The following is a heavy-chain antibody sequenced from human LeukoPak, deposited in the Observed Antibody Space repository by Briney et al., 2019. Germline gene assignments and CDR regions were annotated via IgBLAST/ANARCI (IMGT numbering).Heavy chain of an antibody. Sequence: GASVKVSCKTSGYSFTDYYMHWVRQAPGQGLEWMGWINPNSGGTSSAQKFQGRVTMTRDTSITTVYMEVNWLTSDDTAIYHCARADRLHGGPYLIGPWGQGTLVTVSS. V-gene: IGHV1-2*02. CDR2: INPNSGGT. CDR3: ARADRLHGGPYLIGP. D-gene: IGHD2-21*01. CDR1: GYSFTDYY. J-gene: IGHJ5*02.